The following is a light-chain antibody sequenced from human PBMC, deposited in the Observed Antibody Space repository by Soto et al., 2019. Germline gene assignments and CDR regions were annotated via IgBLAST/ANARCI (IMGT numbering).Light chain of an antibody. J-gene: IGKJ1*01. CDR3: QQYNSYTWT. CDR2: KAS. V-gene: IGKV1-5*03. CDR1: QSISSW. Sequence: DIQMTQSPSTLSASVGDRVTITYRASQSISSWLAWYQQKPGKAPKLLIYKASSLESGVPSRFSGSGPGTEFTLTISSLQPDDFATYYCQQYNSYTWTFGHGTKVETK.